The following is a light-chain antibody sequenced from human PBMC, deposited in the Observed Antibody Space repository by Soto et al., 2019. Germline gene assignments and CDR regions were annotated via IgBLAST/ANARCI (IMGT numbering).Light chain of an antibody. CDR3: SSYTSSSIPYV. J-gene: IGLJ1*01. CDR2: DVS. Sequence: QSVLTQPASVSGSPGQSITISCTGTSSDVGGYNYVSWYQQHPGKAPKLMIYDVSNRPSGVSNRFSGSKSGNTASLTISGLQAEDEADYYCSSYTSSSIPYVFGTDTQLTVL. CDR1: SSDVGGYNY. V-gene: IGLV2-14*01.